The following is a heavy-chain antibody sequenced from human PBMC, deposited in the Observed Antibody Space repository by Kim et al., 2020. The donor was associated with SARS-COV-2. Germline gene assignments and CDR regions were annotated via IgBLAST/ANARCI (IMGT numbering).Heavy chain of an antibody. CDR1: GGSFSGYY. J-gene: IGHJ4*02. V-gene: IGHV4-34*01. Sequence: SETLSLTCAVYGGSFSGYYWSWIRQPPWKGLEWIGEINHSGSTNYNPSLKSRVTISVDTSKNQFSLKLSSVTAADTAVYYCARGRIDYYGSGSPLPVLTTFDYWGQGTLVTVSS. D-gene: IGHD3-10*01. CDR2: INHSGST. CDR3: ARGRIDYYGSGSPLPVLTTFDY.